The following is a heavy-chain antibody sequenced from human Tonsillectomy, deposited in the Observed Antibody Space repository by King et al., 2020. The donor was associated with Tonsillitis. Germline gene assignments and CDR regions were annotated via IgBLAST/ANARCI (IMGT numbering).Heavy chain of an antibody. CDR2: INAGNGNT. CDR3: AREYSGTYFIFDY. V-gene: IGHV1-3*01. CDR1: GYIFTNYA. Sequence: QLVQSGAEVKKPGASVKVSCKVSGYIFTNYAMHWVRQAPGQSLEWMGWINAGNGNTKYSQKFQGRVTITRDTSATTVYMELSSLRSEDTALYYCAREYSGTYFIFDYWGQGTLVTVSS. D-gene: IGHD1-26*01. J-gene: IGHJ4*02.